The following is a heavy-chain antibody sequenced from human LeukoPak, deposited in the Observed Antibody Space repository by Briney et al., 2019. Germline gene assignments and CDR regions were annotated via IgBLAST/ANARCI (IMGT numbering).Heavy chain of an antibody. CDR2: ISSRGSTI. V-gene: IGHV3-48*03. D-gene: IGHD1-7*01. Sequence: PAGSLRLSCEASGFSLSSYEMNWVRQAPGKGLEWVSHISSRGSTIYYADSVKGRFTISRDNAKNSLFLQMNSLRDEDTAVYYCARDQNYAFDYWGQGTLVTVSS. J-gene: IGHJ4*02. CDR1: GFSLSSYE. CDR3: ARDQNYAFDY.